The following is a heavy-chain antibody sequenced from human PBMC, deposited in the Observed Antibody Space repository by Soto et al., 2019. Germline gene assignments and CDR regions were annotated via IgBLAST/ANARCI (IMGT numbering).Heavy chain of an antibody. Sequence: GGSLRLSCAASGFTFSSYAMHWVRQAPGKGLEWVAVISYDGSNKYYADSVKGRFTISRDNSKNTLYLQMNSLRAEDTAVYYCARDRNTAMADYYYGMDVWGQGTTVTVSS. V-gene: IGHV3-30-3*01. D-gene: IGHD5-18*01. CDR2: ISYDGSNK. J-gene: IGHJ6*02. CDR3: ARDRNTAMADYYYGMDV. CDR1: GFTFSSYA.